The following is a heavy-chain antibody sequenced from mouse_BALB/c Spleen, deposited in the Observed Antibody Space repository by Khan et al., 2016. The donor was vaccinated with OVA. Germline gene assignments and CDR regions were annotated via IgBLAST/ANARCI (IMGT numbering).Heavy chain of an antibody. J-gene: IGHJ4*01. Sequence: QLQESGPGLVAPSQSLSITCTDSGFSLTSYGVSWVRQPPGKGLEWLGVIWGDGNTNFHSALRSRLSISKDNSKSQVFLKLNSLQTDDTATYYCAKGRGYYAVDYWGQGTSVTVSS. CDR3: AKGRGYYAVDY. CDR2: IWGDGNT. CDR1: GFSLTSYG. V-gene: IGHV2-3*01.